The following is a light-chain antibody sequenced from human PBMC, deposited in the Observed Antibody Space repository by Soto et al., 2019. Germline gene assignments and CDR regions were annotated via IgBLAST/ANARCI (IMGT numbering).Light chain of an antibody. V-gene: IGLV2-11*01. J-gene: IGLJ1*01. CDR1: SSDVGGYNF. CDR3: CSYAGSYTYV. Sequence: QSALTQPRSVSGSPGQSVTISCTGTSSDVGGYNFVSWYQHHPGKAPKLMIYNVIQRPSGVPDRFSASKSGNTDSLTISGLQAEDEADYYCCSYAGSYTYVFGTGTKVTVL. CDR2: NVI.